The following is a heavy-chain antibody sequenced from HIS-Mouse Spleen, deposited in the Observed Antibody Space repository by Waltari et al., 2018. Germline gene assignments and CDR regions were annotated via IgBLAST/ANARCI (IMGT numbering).Heavy chain of an antibody. V-gene: IGHV4-39*07. CDR3: ARESPAAAGLGRYFDY. CDR2: IYYSGST. Sequence: QLQLQESGPGLVKPSETLSLTCTVSGGSISSSSYYWGWLRQPPGKGLEWSGSIYYSGSTYYNPSLKSRVTISVDTSKNQFSLKLSSVTAADTAVYYCARESPAAAGLGRYFDYWGQGTLVTVSS. D-gene: IGHD6-13*01. J-gene: IGHJ4*02. CDR1: GGSISSSSYY.